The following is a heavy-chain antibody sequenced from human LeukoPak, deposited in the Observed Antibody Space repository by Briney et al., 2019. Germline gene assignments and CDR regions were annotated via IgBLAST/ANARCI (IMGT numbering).Heavy chain of an antibody. CDR2: ISGDGGST. D-gene: IGHD2-8*01. CDR3: AKEEYSHTTNYFDN. CDR1: GFIFDDCA. J-gene: IGHJ4*02. V-gene: IGHV3-43*02. Sequence: GGSLRLSCAASGFIFDDCAMHWVRQAPGKGLEWVSLISGDGGSTFYADSVRGRFTISRDNSKNSLSLQMNSLTTEDTALYYCAKEEYSHTTNYFDNWGQGILVTVSS.